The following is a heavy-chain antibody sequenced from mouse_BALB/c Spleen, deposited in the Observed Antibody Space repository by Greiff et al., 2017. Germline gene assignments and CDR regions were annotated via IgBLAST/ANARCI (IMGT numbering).Heavy chain of an antibody. D-gene: IGHD2-14*01. CDR1: GFTFSDYY. J-gene: IGHJ3*01. CDR2: ISDGGSYT. Sequence: EVKLEESGGGLVKPGGSLKLSCAASGFTFSDYYMYWVRQTPEKRLEWVATISDGGSYTYYPDSVKGRFTISRDNAKNNLYLQMSSLKSEDTAMYYCARDPRYDVWFAYWGQGTLVTVSA. CDR3: ARDPRYDVWFAY. V-gene: IGHV5-4*02.